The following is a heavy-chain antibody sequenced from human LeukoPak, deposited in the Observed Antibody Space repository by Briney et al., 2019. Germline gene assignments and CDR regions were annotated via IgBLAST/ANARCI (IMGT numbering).Heavy chain of an antibody. Sequence: GGSLRLSCAASGFTFSSYSMNWVRQAPGKGLEWVSSISSSSSYIYYADSVKGRFTISRDNAKNSLYLQMSSLRAEDTAVYYCARDRLVRGVISALDIWGQGTMVTVSS. CDR3: ARDRLVRGVISALDI. D-gene: IGHD3-10*01. V-gene: IGHV3-21*01. CDR1: GFTFSSYS. J-gene: IGHJ3*02. CDR2: ISSSSSYI.